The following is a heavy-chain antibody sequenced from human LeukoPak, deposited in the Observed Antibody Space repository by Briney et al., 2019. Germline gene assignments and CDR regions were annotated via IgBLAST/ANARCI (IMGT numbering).Heavy chain of an antibody. J-gene: IGHJ6*02. CDR1: GFAFSNAW. CDR3: TTDSYCSTTTCYASSNYYYGLDA. CDR2: IYRNADGGTT. D-gene: IGHD2-2*01. V-gene: IGHV3-15*05. Sequence: GGSLRLTCAASGFAFSNAWMTWVRQAPGKGLEWVGRIYRNADGGTTDYAAPVKGRFTISRDDSKNTLYLQMNSLKTEDTAVYYCTTDSYCSTTTCYASSNYYYGLDAWGQGTSVTVSS.